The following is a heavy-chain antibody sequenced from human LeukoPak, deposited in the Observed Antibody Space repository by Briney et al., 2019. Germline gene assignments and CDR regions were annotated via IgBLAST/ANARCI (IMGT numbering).Heavy chain of an antibody. CDR2: IYPGDSET. CDR1: GCPFTSFW. D-gene: IGHD3-3*01. J-gene: IGHJ4*02. Sequence: GGSLKISCEGFGCPFTSFWSGWVRRPPGKGLEWMGIIYPGDSETRYTPSCQEQVAISADKSTNTAYLQWNSLKASDSAMYFCARGRDSFGHPNFDYWGQGTLVTVSS. CDR3: ARGRDSFGHPNFDY. V-gene: IGHV5-51*01.